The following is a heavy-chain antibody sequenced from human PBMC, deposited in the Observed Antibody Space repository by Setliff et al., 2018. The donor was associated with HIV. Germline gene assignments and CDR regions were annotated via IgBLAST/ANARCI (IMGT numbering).Heavy chain of an antibody. Sequence: ASVKVSCKASGYTFTDYYMHWVRQAPGQGLEWMGWINPNSGGTNYAQKFQGRVTMTRDTSISTAYMELSRLRSDDTAVYYCARGANTVSYNWFDPWGQGTLVTVSS. CDR3: ARGANTVSYNWFDP. CDR2: INPNSGGT. CDR1: GYTFTDYY. D-gene: IGHD4-17*01. J-gene: IGHJ5*02. V-gene: IGHV1-2*02.